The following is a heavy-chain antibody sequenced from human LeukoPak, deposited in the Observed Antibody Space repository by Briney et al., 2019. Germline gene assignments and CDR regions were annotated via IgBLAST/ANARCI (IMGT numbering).Heavy chain of an antibody. Sequence: AGGSLRLSCAASGLTFSNYAMNWVRQAPGKGLEWVSTISGGGDGTYYADSVKGRITISRDNSRNTLYLQMNFLGVEDTAVYYCANSDFYVSGKYAGLDYSGQGSLVTHSS. CDR2: ISGGGDGT. D-gene: IGHD3-10*01. V-gene: IGHV3-23*01. CDR1: GLTFSNYA. J-gene: IGHJ4*02. CDR3: ANSDFYVSGKYAGLDY.